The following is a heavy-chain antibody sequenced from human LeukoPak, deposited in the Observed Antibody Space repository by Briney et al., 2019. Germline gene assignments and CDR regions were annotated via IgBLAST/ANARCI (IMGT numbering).Heavy chain of an antibody. CDR3: ASLFKTGPHASYYMQV. CDR2: IYYSGST. Sequence: PSETLSLTCTVSGGSISSSSYYWGWIRQPPGKGLEWIGSIYYSGSTYYNPSLKSRVTISVDTSKNQFSLKLSFVTAADTAVYYCASLFKTGPHASYYMQVWGKGTTVTVSS. J-gene: IGHJ6*03. V-gene: IGHV4-39*01. CDR1: GGSISSSSYY. D-gene: IGHD1-14*01.